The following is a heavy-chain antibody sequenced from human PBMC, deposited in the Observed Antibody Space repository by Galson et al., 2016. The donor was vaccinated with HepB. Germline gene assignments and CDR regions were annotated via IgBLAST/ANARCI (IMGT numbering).Heavy chain of an antibody. CDR2: ISGYNGNT. V-gene: IGHV1-18*04. Sequence: SVKVSCKASGYTFTSYGISWVRQAPGQGLEWMGWISGYNGNTNYAEKLQGRVTMTTDTSTSTAYMELRSLRSDDTAVYYCARGRWLQFSEYYGMDVWGQGTTVTVSS. CDR1: GYTFTSYG. CDR3: ARGRWLQFSEYYGMDV. J-gene: IGHJ6*02. D-gene: IGHD5-24*01.